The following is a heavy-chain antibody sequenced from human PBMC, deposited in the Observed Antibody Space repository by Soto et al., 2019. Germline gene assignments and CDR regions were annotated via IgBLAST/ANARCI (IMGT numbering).Heavy chain of an antibody. CDR2: ISAYNGNT. V-gene: IGHV1-18*04. CDR3: ARGAGMWTTVTTYYYYGMDV. D-gene: IGHD4-17*01. Sequence: QVQLVQSGAEVKKPGASVKVSCKASGYTFTSYGISWVRQAPGQGLEWMGWISAYNGNTNYAQKLQGRVTMTTDTSTSTAHMELRSLRSDDTAVYYCARGAGMWTTVTTYYYYGMDVWGQGTTVTVSS. CDR1: GYTFTSYG. J-gene: IGHJ6*02.